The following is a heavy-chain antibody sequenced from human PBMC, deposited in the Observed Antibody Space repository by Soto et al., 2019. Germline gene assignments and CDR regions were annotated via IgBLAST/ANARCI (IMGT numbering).Heavy chain of an antibody. J-gene: IGHJ1*01. D-gene: IGHD2-2*01. V-gene: IGHV4-61*08. Sequence: SETLSLTCTVSGGSISSGGYYWSWIRQHPGKGLEWLGYIYHSGTTYYNPSLQSRVSISVDTSKNEVSLKLTSVTAADTAVYFCARLGAFYQAMDSWGQGTLVTVSS. CDR3: ARLGAFYQAMDS. CDR1: GGSISSGGYY. CDR2: IYHSGTT.